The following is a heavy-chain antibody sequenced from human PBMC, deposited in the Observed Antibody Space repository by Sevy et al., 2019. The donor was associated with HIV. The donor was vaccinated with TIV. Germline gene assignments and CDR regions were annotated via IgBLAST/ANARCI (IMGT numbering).Heavy chain of an antibody. J-gene: IGHJ4*02. CDR1: GFTFSANW. CDR2: IKADGSDK. Sequence: GGSLRVSCAASGFTFSANWMNWVRQAPGKGLEWVANIKADGSDKHYVDAVEGRFTISGDNAKNLLFLQMNSLRVEDTAVYYCAHETFGRFESWGQGTLVTVSS. D-gene: IGHD3-16*01. CDR3: AHETFGRFES. V-gene: IGHV3-7*01.